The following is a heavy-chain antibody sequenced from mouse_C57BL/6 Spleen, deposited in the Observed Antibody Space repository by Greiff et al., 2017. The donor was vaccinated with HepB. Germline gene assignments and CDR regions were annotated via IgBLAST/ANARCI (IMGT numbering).Heavy chain of an antibody. CDR3: ARPPYYGSSSYWYFDV. V-gene: IGHV5-4*03. Sequence: EVMLVESGGGLVKPGGSLKLSCAASGFTFSSYAMSWVRQTPEKRLEWVATISDGGSYTYYPDNVKGRFTISRDNAKNNLNLQMSHLKSEDTAMYYCARPPYYGSSSYWYFDVWGTGTTVTVSS. CDR1: GFTFSSYA. CDR2: ISDGGSYT. J-gene: IGHJ1*03. D-gene: IGHD1-1*01.